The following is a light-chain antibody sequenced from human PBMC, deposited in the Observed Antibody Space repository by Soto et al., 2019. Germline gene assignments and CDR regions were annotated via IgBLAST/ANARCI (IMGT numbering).Light chain of an antibody. J-gene: IGLJ3*02. Sequence: QSVLTQPPSVSGAPGQRVTISCTGSSSNIGAGYHVHWYQQLPGTAPKLLIYGNSNRPSGVPDRFSGSKSGTSASLAITGLQAEDEADYYCQSYDSSLSGSVFGGGTKLTV. CDR1: SSNIGAGYH. V-gene: IGLV1-40*01. CDR2: GNS. CDR3: QSYDSSLSGSV.